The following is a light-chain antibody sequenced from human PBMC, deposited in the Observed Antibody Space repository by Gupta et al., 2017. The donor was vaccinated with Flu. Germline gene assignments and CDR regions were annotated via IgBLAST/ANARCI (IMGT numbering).Light chain of an antibody. Sequence: GTPGEPASISGRPSQSLRHSNGYNYLDWYLQKPGQSPQLLIYWGSNRASGVPDRFSGSGSGTDFTLKISRVEAEDVGVYYCMQALQTPRTFGQGTKLEIK. CDR2: WGS. CDR1: QSLRHSNGYNY. V-gene: IGKV2-28*01. J-gene: IGKJ2*01. CDR3: MQALQTPRT.